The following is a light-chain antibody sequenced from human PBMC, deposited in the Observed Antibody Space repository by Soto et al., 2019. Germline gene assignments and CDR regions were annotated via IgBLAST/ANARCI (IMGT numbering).Light chain of an antibody. CDR2: TTN. CDR3: AAWDDSLNGHV. J-gene: IGLJ1*01. V-gene: IGLV1-44*01. Sequence: QSALTQPHSASGTPGQRVTSCCSGSSSNIGTSSVHWFQQLPGTAPKLLISTTNQRPSGVPERFSGSKSGTSASLAISGLQSEDEADYYCAAWDDSLNGHVFGTGTKVTVL. CDR1: SSNIGTSS.